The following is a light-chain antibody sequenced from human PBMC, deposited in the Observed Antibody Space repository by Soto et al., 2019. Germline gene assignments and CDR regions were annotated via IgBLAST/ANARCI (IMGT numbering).Light chain of an antibody. CDR2: DAS. V-gene: IGKV3-20*01. J-gene: IGKJ1*01. CDR3: QQYGGSPWT. CDR1: QTVSGSQ. Sequence: EIELTHSPGTLSLSPGERATLFFSSSQTVSGSQLAWYQQRPGQPPRLLIFDASRRATGIPERFSGSGSGTDFILTISRLEPEDFAVYYCQQYGGSPWTFGQGTKVDIK.